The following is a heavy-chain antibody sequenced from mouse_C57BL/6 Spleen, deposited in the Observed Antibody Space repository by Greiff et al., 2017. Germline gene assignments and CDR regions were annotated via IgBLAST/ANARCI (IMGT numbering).Heavy chain of an antibody. Sequence: VQLQQPGAELVRPGSSVKLSCKASGYTFTSYWMHWVKQRPIQGLEWIGYINPSDSATHYNQKFKDKATLPVDKSSSTAYMQLSGVASEDSAVYYCAGVFNFWFAYWGQGTLVTVSA. CDR3: AGVFNFWFAY. CDR2: INPSDSAT. V-gene: IGHV1-52*01. D-gene: IGHD1-3*01. J-gene: IGHJ3*01. CDR1: GYTFTSYW.